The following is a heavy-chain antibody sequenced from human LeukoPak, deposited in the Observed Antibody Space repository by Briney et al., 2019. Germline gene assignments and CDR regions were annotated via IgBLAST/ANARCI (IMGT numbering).Heavy chain of an antibody. Sequence: ASVKVSCKASGYTFTGYYMHWVRPAPGQGLEWMGWLNPNSGGTNYAQKFQGRVTMTRDTSISTAYMELSRLRSDDTAVYYCARDKVHYYGSGSYYQYYFDYWGQGTLVTVSS. CDR3: ARDKVHYYGSGSYYQYYFDY. D-gene: IGHD3-10*01. J-gene: IGHJ4*02. V-gene: IGHV1-2*02. CDR2: LNPNSGGT. CDR1: GYTFTGYY.